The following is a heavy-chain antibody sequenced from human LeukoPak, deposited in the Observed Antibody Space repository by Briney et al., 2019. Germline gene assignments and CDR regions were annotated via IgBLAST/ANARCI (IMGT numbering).Heavy chain of an antibody. CDR1: GFTFSNYD. J-gene: IGHJ4*02. Sequence: GGSLRLSCAASGFTFSNYDMHWVRQPTGRGLEWVSRINSDGSSTSYADSVKGRFTISRDNAKNTLYLQMNSLRAEDTAVYYCARDGPFDYWGQGTLVTVSS. V-gene: IGHV3-74*01. CDR3: ARDGPFDY. CDR2: INSDGSST.